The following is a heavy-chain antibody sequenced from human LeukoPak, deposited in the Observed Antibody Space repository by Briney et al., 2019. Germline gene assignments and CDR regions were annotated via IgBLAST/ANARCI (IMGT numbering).Heavy chain of an antibody. CDR3: ARGDDGY. CDR1: GFTFSSYA. Sequence: GGSLRLSCAASGFTFSSYAMHWVRQAPGKGLEWVAVISYDGSNKYYADSVKGRFTISRDNSKNTLYLQMNSPRAEDTAVYYCARGDDGYWGQGTLVTVSS. CDR2: ISYDGSNK. J-gene: IGHJ4*02. D-gene: IGHD2-21*02. V-gene: IGHV3-30-3*01.